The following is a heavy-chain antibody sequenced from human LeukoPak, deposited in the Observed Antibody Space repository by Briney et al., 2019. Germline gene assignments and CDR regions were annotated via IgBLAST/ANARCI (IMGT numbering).Heavy chain of an antibody. J-gene: IGHJ6*02. D-gene: IGHD3-22*01. Sequence: GGSLRLSCAASGFPFIDYYMGWIRQAPGKGLEWISYIGSSGGGIYYSDSVKGRFIISRDNAKNSLNLQMNSLRAEDTAVYYCARDYDSSGYQFPGNYYYYGMDVWGQGTTVTVSS. CDR3: ARDYDSSGYQFPGNYYYYGMDV. CDR2: IGSSGGGI. V-gene: IGHV3-11*04. CDR1: GFPFIDYY.